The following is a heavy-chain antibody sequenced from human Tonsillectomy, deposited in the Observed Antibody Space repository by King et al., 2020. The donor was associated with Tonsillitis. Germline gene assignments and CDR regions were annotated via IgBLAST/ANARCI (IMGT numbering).Heavy chain of an antibody. V-gene: IGHV3-74*01. D-gene: IGHD1/OR15-1a*01. Sequence: EQLVESGGGLVQPGGSLRLSCAASGFTFSSYWMHWVRQAPGKGLVWVSRIKSDGSSTCYAASVKGRLTISRDNAKNTLYLQMNSLRAEDTAVYFCTRVRTVGFDAFDIWGQGTMVTVSS. CDR3: TRVRTVGFDAFDI. J-gene: IGHJ3*02. CDR1: GFTFSSYW. CDR2: IKSDGSST.